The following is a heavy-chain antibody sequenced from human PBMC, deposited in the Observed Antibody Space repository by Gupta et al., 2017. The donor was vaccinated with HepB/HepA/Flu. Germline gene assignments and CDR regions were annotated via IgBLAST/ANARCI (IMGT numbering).Heavy chain of an antibody. Sequence: QVHLVSSGGRVVGPGRSLRLSCAASGFPFRRCGLHWFRQAPGKGLEWVAVISYDGSNKYYADSVKGRFTISRDNSKNTLYLQMNSLRAEDTAVYYCAKDGWVDYYDSPPNYWGQGTLVTVSS. D-gene: IGHD3-22*01. V-gene: IGHV3-30*18. CDR3: AKDGWVDYYDSPPNY. CDR1: GFPFRRCG. J-gene: IGHJ4*02. CDR2: ISYDGSNK.